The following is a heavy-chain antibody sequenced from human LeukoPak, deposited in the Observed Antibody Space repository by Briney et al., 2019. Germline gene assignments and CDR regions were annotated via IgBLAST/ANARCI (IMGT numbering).Heavy chain of an antibody. CDR2: IYSGGST. CDR3: ARACIELDWKYEINFDY. J-gene: IGHJ4*02. Sequence: GGSLRLSCAASGFTVSSNYMSWVRQAPGKGLEWVSVIYSGGSTYYADSVKGRFTISRDNFKNTLYLQMNSLRSEDTAVYYCARACIELDWKYEINFDYWGQGTLVTVSS. CDR1: GFTVSSNY. D-gene: IGHD1-7*01. V-gene: IGHV3-53*05.